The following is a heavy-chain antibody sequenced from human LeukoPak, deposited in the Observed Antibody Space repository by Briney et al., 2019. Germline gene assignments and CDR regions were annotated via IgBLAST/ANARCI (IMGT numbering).Heavy chain of an antibody. D-gene: IGHD5-18*01. CDR1: GLTLSGYW. CDR3: ARARGNTYGYFEY. J-gene: IGHJ4*02. CDR2: INGDASST. V-gene: IGHV3-74*01. Sequence: PGGSLRLSCAASGLTLSGYWMHWVRQAPGKGLVWVSRINGDASSTSYADSVKGRFTISRDNAKNTLYLQMNSLRVEDTAVYYCARARGNTYGYFEYWGQGTLVTVSS.